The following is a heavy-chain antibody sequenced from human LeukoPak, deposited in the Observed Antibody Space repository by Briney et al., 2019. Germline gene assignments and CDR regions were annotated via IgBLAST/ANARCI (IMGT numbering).Heavy chain of an antibody. V-gene: IGHV4-34*01. J-gene: IGHJ4*02. Sequence: SETLSLTCAVYGGSFSGYYWSWIRQPPGKGLEWIGEINHSGSTNYNPSLKSRVTISVDTSKNQFSLKLSSVTAADTAVYYCARLESGGYSSGWYRGYFDYWGQGTLVTVSS. CDR2: INHSGST. CDR1: GGSFSGYY. CDR3: ARLESGGYSSGWYRGYFDY. D-gene: IGHD6-19*01.